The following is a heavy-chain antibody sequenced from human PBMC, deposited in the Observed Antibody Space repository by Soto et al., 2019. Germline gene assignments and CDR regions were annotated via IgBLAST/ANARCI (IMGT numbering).Heavy chain of an antibody. Sequence: QVQLVESGGGVVQPGRSLRLSCAASGFTFSSYAMHWVRQAPGKGLEWVAVISYDGSKKYYTNSVKGRFTISRDNSKNTRYLQTNSLRAEDTAVYYCANSGYDYAGWFDPWGQGTLVTVSS. CDR2: ISYDGSKK. J-gene: IGHJ5*02. D-gene: IGHD5-12*01. V-gene: IGHV3-30-3*01. CDR1: GFTFSSYA. CDR3: ANSGYDYAGWFDP.